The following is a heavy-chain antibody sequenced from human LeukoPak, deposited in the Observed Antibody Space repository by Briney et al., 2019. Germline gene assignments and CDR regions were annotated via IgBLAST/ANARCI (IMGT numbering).Heavy chain of an antibody. CDR1: GYTFTGYY. CDR2: INPNSGGT. V-gene: IGHV1-2*02. Sequence: ASVKVSCKASGYTFTGYYMHWVRQAPGQGLEWMGWINPNSGGTNYAQKFQGGVTMTRDTSISTAYMELSRLRSDDTAVYYCGRVGATGTTSPFDYWGQGTLVTVSS. J-gene: IGHJ4*02. D-gene: IGHD1-1*01. CDR3: GRVGATGTTSPFDY.